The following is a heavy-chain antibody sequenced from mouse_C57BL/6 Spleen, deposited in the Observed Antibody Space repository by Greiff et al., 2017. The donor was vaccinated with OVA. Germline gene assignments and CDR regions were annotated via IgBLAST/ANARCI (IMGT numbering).Heavy chain of an antibody. J-gene: IGHJ1*03. CDR2: INPNNGGT. V-gene: IGHV1-18*01. D-gene: IGHD1-1*01. CDR1: GYTFTDYN. Sequence: VQLQQSGPELVKPGASVKIPCKASGYTFTDYNMDWVKQSHGKSLEWIGDINPNNGGTIYNQKFKGKATLTVDMSSSTAYMELRSLTSEDTAVYYGARGEDYYGSGYGYFDVWGTGTTGTVSS. CDR3: ARGEDYYGSGYGYFDV.